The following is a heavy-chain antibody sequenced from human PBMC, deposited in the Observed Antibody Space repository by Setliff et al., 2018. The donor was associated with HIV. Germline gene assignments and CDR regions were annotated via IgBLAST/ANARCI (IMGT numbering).Heavy chain of an antibody. J-gene: IGHJ4*02. Sequence: SLRLSCAASGFTFSSYSMNWVRQAPGKGLEWVSSIGSSGNYIYYADSVKGRFTISRDNAKNTLYLQMNSLRVEDTAVYFCARVHRGGVGRQHWRSFDYWGQGTLVTVSS. CDR1: GFTFSSYS. V-gene: IGHV3-21*04. CDR2: IGSSGNYI. CDR3: ARVHRGGVGRQHWRSFDY. D-gene: IGHD1-1*01.